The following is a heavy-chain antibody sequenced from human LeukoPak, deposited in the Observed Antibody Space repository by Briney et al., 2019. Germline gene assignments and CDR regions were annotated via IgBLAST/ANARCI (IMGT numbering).Heavy chain of an antibody. Sequence: SETLSLTCTVSGGSISSYYWSWIRQPPGKGLEWIGYIYYSGSTNSNPSLKSRVTISVDTSKNQFSLKLSSVTAADTAVYYCARAAWYYDILTGYHYYYGMDVWGQGTTVTVSS. V-gene: IGHV4-59*01. J-gene: IGHJ6*02. D-gene: IGHD3-9*01. CDR1: GGSISSYY. CDR2: IYYSGST. CDR3: ARAAWYYDILTGYHYYYGMDV.